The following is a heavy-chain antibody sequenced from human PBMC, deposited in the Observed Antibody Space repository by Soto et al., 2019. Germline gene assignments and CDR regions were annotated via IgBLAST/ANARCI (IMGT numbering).Heavy chain of an antibody. Sequence: QVQLVESGGGVVQPGRSLRVSCAASGFIFSSYGMHWVRQAPGKGLEWVAVIWFDEIEYYADSVRGRFTISRDNSKNTLYLQMNSLRVEATAVYYCARDLGLSGDVYFDYWGQGTLVTVSS. CDR3: ARDLGLSGDVYFDY. V-gene: IGHV3-33*01. D-gene: IGHD1-26*01. CDR1: GFIFSSYG. CDR2: IWFDEIE. J-gene: IGHJ4*02.